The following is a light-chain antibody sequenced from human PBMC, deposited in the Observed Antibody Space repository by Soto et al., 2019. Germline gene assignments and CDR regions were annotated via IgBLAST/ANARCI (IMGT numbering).Light chain of an antibody. CDR2: DVS. CDR3: CSYAGAFTYV. J-gene: IGLJ1*01. CDR1: SSGVGGYRE. Sequence: QSVVTQPRSVSGAPGHSVTISCTGTSSGVGGYREVSWCQQHAGKAPKLMISDVSKRPSGVPYRFSGSKFGNTASLTISGLLSEDEADYYCCSYAGAFTYVFGSGTKVTGL. V-gene: IGLV2-11*01.